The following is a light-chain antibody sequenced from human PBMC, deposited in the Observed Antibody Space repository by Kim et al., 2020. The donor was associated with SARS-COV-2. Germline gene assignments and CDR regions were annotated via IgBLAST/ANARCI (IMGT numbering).Light chain of an antibody. Sequence: APGKTARITCGGNNIGTESVHWYQQRPGQAPVLVIYYDSDRPSGIPERFSGSNSGNAATLTITWVEAGDEADYYCQVWDSSSDHWVFGGGTKLTVL. CDR1: NIGTES. CDR2: YDS. J-gene: IGLJ3*02. CDR3: QVWDSSSDHWV. V-gene: IGLV3-21*04.